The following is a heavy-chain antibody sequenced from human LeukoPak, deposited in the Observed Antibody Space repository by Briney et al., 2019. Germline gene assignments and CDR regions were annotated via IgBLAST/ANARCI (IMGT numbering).Heavy chain of an antibody. Sequence: SVKVSRKASGGTFSSYTLRWVRQAPGQGLEWMGGIIPTFGTANYAQKFQGRATITTDESSSTAYMELSSLRSEDTAVYYCARVVVGPSFAFDVWGQGTVVIVSS. CDR3: ARVVVGPSFAFDV. J-gene: IGHJ3*01. CDR2: IIPTFGTA. V-gene: IGHV1-69*05. D-gene: IGHD1-26*01. CDR1: GGTFSSYT.